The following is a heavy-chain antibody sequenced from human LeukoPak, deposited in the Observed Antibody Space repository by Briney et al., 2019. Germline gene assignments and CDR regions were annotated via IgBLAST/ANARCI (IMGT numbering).Heavy chain of an antibody. CDR2: INSDGSST. J-gene: IGHJ4*02. Sequence: GGSLRLSCAASGFTFSSYWMPWVRHAPGKGLVWVSRINSDGSSTSYADSVKGRFTISRDNAKNTLYLQMNSLRAEDTAVYYCARRSDCSSTSCPFDYWGQGTLVTVSS. V-gene: IGHV3-74*01. D-gene: IGHD2-2*01. CDR1: GFTFSSYW. CDR3: ARRSDCSSTSCPFDY.